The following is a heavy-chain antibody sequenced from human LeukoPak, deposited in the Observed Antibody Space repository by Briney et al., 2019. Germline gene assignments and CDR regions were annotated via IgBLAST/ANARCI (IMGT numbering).Heavy chain of an antibody. CDR2: ISGSGGST. Sequence: GGSLRLSCAASGFTFGSYAMSWVRQAPGKGLEWVSAISGSGGSTYYADSVKGRFTIIRDNAKNSLYLQMNSLRAEDTAVYYCARDHPYYDISGPRFDYWGQGTRVTVSS. CDR1: GFTFGSYA. CDR3: ARDHPYYDISGPRFDY. D-gene: IGHD3-9*01. V-gene: IGHV3-23*01. J-gene: IGHJ4*02.